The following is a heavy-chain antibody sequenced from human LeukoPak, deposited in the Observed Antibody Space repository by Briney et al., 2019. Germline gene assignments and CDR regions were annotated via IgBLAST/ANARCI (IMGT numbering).Heavy chain of an antibody. CDR2: ISHDGMNK. J-gene: IGHJ5*02. V-gene: IGHV3-30*03. D-gene: IGHD4-11*01. Sequence: GGSLRLSCSASGFTFSKYDMHWVRQAPGKGLEWLAVISHDGMNKRYVDSVKGRFSVSRDNSKNTLYLQMTSLRAEDTAVYYCASMISNGEEVADWFDPWGQGTLVTVSS. CDR3: ASMISNGEEVADWFDP. CDR1: GFTFSKYD.